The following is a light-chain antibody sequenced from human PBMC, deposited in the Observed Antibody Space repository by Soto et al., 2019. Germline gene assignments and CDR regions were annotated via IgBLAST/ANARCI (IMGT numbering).Light chain of an antibody. CDR2: GAS. V-gene: IGKV3-20*01. CDR3: QQYGSSPPT. Sequence: EMVLNQSPGTLSLSPGERATLSCRASQSVSNSYLAWYQQKPGQAPRLLIYGASSRATGIPDRFSGSGSGTDFTLTISRLEPEDFAVYYCQQYGSSPPTCGQGTMWIS. CDR1: QSVSNSY. J-gene: IGKJ1*01.